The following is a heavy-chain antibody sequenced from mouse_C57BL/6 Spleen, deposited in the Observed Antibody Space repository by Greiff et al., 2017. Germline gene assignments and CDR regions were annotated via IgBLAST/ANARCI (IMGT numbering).Heavy chain of an antibody. D-gene: IGHD1-1*01. CDR2: IHPNSGST. Sequence: QVQLQQSGAELVKPGASVKLSCKASGYTFTSYWMHWVKQRPGQGLEWIGMIHPNSGSTNYNEKFKSKATLTVDKSSSTAYMQLSSLTSEDSAVYYCATGYYGSSYFDYWGQGTTLTVSS. J-gene: IGHJ2*01. CDR3: ATGYYGSSYFDY. CDR1: GYTFTSYW. V-gene: IGHV1-64*01.